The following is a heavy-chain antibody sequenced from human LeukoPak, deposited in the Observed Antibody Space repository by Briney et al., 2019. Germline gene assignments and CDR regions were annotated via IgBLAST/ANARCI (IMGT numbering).Heavy chain of an antibody. Sequence: GGSLRLSCAASGFTFSNAWMSWVRQAPGKGLEWVGRIKSKTDGGTTDYAAPAKGRFTISRDDSKNTLYLQMNSLKTDDTAVYYCTTNTDYGGNGGYWGQGTLVTVSS. CDR3: TTNTDYGGNGGY. CDR2: IKSKTDGGTT. CDR1: GFTFSNAW. V-gene: IGHV3-15*01. D-gene: IGHD4-23*01. J-gene: IGHJ4*02.